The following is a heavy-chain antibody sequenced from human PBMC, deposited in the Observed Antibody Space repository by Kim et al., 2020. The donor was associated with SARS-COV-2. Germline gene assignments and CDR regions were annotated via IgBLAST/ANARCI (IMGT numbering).Heavy chain of an antibody. D-gene: IGHD6-13*01. V-gene: IGHV3-7*01. CDR3: ARSWDLDY. CDR1: GFTFSSFW. CDR2: IKQDGSEK. J-gene: IGHJ4*02. Sequence: GGSLRLSCAASGFTFSSFWMNWVRQAPGKGLEWVANIKQDGSEKYYVDSVKGRFTISRDNAKNSLFLQMNSLRAEDAAVYYCARSWDLDYWGQGTLVNVSS.